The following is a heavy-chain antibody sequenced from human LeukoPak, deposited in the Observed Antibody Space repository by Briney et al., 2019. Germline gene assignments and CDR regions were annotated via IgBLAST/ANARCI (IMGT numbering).Heavy chain of an antibody. J-gene: IGHJ4*02. CDR1: GFTFSSYA. D-gene: IGHD2-2*01. Sequence: GGSLRLSCAASGFTFSSYAMHWVRQAPGKGLEWVAVISYDGRNKYYADSVKGRFTSSRDNSKNTLYLQMNSLRAEDTAVYYCARDGPGRGAYCSSTSCYGFVLDYWGQGTLVTVSS. CDR3: ARDGPGRGAYCSSTSCYGFVLDY. CDR2: ISYDGRNK. V-gene: IGHV3-30*04.